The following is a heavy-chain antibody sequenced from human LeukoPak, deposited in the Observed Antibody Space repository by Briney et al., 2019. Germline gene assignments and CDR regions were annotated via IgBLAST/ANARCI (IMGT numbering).Heavy chain of an antibody. CDR3: ASDPTQD. D-gene: IGHD2-15*01. CDR1: GGSFSGYY. V-gene: IGHV4-34*01. J-gene: IGHJ4*02. Sequence: PSETLSLTCAVYGGSFSGYYWSWIRQPPGKGLEWIGEINHSGSTNYNPSLKSRATISVDTSKNQFSLQLSSVTAADTAGYYCASDPTQDWGKATLVTVS. CDR2: INHSGST.